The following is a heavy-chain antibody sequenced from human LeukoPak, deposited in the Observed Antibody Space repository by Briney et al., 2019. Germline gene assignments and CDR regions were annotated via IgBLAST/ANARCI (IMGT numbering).Heavy chain of an antibody. CDR3: AKDDYGDYVGGFDY. V-gene: IGHV3-23*01. Sequence: GGSLRLSCAASGFTFSSYGMSWVRQAPGKGLEWVSAISGSGGSTYYAASVKGRFTISRDNSKNTLYLQMNSLRAEDTAVYYCAKDDYGDYVGGFDYWGQGTLVTVSS. D-gene: IGHD4-17*01. CDR1: GFTFSSYG. J-gene: IGHJ4*02. CDR2: ISGSGGST.